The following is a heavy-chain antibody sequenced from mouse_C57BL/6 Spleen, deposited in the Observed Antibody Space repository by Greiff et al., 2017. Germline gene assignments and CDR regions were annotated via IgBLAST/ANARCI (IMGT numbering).Heavy chain of an antibody. Sequence: QVQLKESGPGLVQPSQSLSITCTVSGFSLTSYGVHWVRQSPGKGLEWLGVIWSGGSTDYNAAFISRLSISKDNSKSQVFFKMNSLQADDTAIYYCARRYYDYPYAMDYWGQGTSVTVSS. CDR1: GFSLTSYG. CDR2: IWSGGST. V-gene: IGHV2-2*01. D-gene: IGHD2-4*01. CDR3: ARRYYDYPYAMDY. J-gene: IGHJ4*01.